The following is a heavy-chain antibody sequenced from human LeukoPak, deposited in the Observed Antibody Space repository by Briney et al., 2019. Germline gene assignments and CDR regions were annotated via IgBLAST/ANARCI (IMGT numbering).Heavy chain of an antibody. Sequence: PGGSLRLSCAASGLTFSSYGMHWVRQAPDKGLEWVEFIRFDGSNKQYAESVKGRFTISRANSNNTLYLQMNRLRAEDTAVYYCTKGDESDYWGQGTLVTVSA. J-gene: IGHJ4*02. V-gene: IGHV3-30*02. CDR1: GLTFSSYG. CDR3: TKGDESDY. CDR2: IRFDGSNK.